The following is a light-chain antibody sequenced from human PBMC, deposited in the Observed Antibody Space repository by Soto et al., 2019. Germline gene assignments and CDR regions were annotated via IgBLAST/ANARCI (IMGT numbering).Light chain of an antibody. V-gene: IGKV1-39*01. CDR2: AAS. CDR1: QNISNN. CDR3: QQGHSTSHP. J-gene: IGKJ2*01. Sequence: DIQMTQSPSSLSASVGDRVTITCRASQNISNNLNWYQQKPGDAPKLLIYAASTLQGAVPSRFSGSGSGTAFSPPTISLQHDDFATFYCQQGHSTSHPFGLGPRTEI.